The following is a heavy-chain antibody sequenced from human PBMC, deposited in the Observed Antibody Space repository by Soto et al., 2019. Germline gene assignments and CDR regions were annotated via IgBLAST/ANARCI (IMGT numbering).Heavy chain of an antibody. V-gene: IGHV4-30-4*01. CDR3: ARALTMVRGLPVDY. CDR2: IYYSGST. Sequence: SETLSLTCTVSGGSISSGDYYWSWIRQPPGKGLEWIGYIYYSGSTYYNPSLKSRVTISVDTSKNQFSLKLSSVTAADTAVYYCARALTMVRGLPVDYWGQGTLVTVSS. J-gene: IGHJ4*02. CDR1: GGSISSGDYY. D-gene: IGHD3-10*01.